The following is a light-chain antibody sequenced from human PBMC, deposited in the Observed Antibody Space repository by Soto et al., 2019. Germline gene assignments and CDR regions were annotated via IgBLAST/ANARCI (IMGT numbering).Light chain of an antibody. CDR1: QSISSW. V-gene: IGKV1-5*01. CDR2: DAS. J-gene: IGKJ1*01. CDR3: QQYNSYSPWT. Sequence: DIQMTQSPSTLSASVGDRVTITCRASQSISSWLAWYQQRPGKAPKLLIYDASTLEGGVPSRFSGSGSGTEFTLTIGNLQPDDSATYYCQQYNSYSPWTFGQGTKVEVK.